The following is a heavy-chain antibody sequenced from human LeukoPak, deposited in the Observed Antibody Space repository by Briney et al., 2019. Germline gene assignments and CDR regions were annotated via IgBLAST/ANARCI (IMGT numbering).Heavy chain of an antibody. D-gene: IGHD1/OR15-1a*01. V-gene: IGHV3-48*01. J-gene: IGHJ4*02. Sequence: GGSLRLSCAASGFTFSTYNFNWVRQAPGKGLEWISYISSNGNIIYYADSVKGRFTISRDIAKNSLYLQMNSLRVEDTAVYYCARVKGTGFDYWGQGTLVSVSS. CDR1: GFTFSTYN. CDR3: ARVKGTGFDY. CDR2: ISSNGNII.